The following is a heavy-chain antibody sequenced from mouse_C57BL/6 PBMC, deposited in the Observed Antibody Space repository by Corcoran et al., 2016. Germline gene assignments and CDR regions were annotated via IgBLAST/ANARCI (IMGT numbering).Heavy chain of an antibody. CDR1: GYTFTDYY. CDR2: IYPGSGNT. CDR3: ARGATVVNFDY. V-gene: IGHV1-76*01. D-gene: IGHD1-1*01. Sequence: QVQLKQSGAELVRPGASVTLSCKASGYTFTDYYINWVKQRPGQGLEWIARIYPGSGNTYYNEKFKGKATLTAEKSSSTAYMQLSSLTSEDSAVYFCARGATVVNFDYWGQGTTLTVSS. J-gene: IGHJ2*01.